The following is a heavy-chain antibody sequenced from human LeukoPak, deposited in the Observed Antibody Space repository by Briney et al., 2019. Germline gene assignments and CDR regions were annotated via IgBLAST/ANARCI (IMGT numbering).Heavy chain of an antibody. Sequence: QSGGSLRLSCAASGFTFSSYAMSWVRQAPGKGLEWVSAISGSGGSTYYADSVKGRFTISRDNSKNTLYLQMNSLRAEDTAVYYCAKDLEGNSNGSDCWGQGTLVTVSS. V-gene: IGHV3-23*01. CDR2: ISGSGGST. CDR1: GFTFSSYA. D-gene: IGHD5-18*01. CDR3: AKDLEGNSNGSDC. J-gene: IGHJ4*02.